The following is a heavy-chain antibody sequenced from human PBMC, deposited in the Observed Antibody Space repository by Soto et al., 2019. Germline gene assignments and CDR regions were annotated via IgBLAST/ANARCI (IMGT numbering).Heavy chain of an antibody. Sequence: ASVKGSCKASGYTFTGYYLHWVRQAPGQGLEWMGWINPNSGGTNYAQKFQGRVTMTRDTSISTAYMELSRLRSDDTAVYYCARGRTGTTSYFDYWGQGNLVTVSS. CDR1: GYTFTGYY. CDR2: INPNSGGT. V-gene: IGHV1-2*02. D-gene: IGHD1-1*01. CDR3: ARGRTGTTSYFDY. J-gene: IGHJ4*02.